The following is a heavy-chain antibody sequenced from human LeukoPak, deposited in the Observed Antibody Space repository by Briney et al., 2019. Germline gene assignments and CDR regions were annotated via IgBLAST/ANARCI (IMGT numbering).Heavy chain of an antibody. CDR1: GFTFSSYW. V-gene: IGHV3-7*01. CDR2: IKKDGSEK. Sequence: PGGSLRLSCAASGFTFSSYWMSWVRQAPGKGLEWVANIKKDGSEKYYVDSVKGRFTISRDNSKNTLYLQMNSLRAEDTAVYYCARGLRQWLTRYAFDIWGQGTMVTVSS. CDR3: ARGLRQWLTRYAFDI. J-gene: IGHJ3*02. D-gene: IGHD6-19*01.